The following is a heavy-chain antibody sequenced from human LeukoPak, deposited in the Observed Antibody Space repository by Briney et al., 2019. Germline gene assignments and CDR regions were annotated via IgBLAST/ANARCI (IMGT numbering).Heavy chain of an antibody. CDR3: AKGRDGYNPKYYFDY. J-gene: IGHJ4*02. Sequence: RSGRSLRPSCAASGFTFDDYAMHWVRQAPGKGLGWVSGISWNSGSIGYADSVKGRFTISRDNAKNSLYLQMNSLRAEDTALYYCAKGRDGYNPKYYFDYWGQGTLVTVSS. V-gene: IGHV3-9*01. CDR2: ISWNSGSI. CDR1: GFTFDDYA. D-gene: IGHD5-24*01.